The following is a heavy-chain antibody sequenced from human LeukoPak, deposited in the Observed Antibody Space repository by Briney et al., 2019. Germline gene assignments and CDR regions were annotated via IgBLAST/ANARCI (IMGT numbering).Heavy chain of an antibody. CDR1: GGSISSYY. CDR3: ARHIGGSGYSSSWFDY. V-gene: IGHV4-59*08. D-gene: IGHD6-13*01. CDR2: IYYSGST. Sequence: SETLSLTCTVSGGSISSYYWSWIRQPPGKGLEWIGYIYYSGSTNYNPSLKSRVTISVDTSKNQFSLKLSSVTAADTAVYYCARHIGGSGYSSSWFDYWGQGTLVTVSS. J-gene: IGHJ4*02.